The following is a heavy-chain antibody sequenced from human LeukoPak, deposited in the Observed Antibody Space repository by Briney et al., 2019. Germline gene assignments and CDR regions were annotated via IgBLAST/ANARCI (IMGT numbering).Heavy chain of an antibody. V-gene: IGHV4-59*01. D-gene: IGHD6-13*01. CDR3: ARTSSSWYSYYYGMDV. Sequence: SETLSLTCTVSGGSISSYYWSWIRQPPGKGLEWIGYIYYSGSTNYNPSLKSRVTISVDTSKNQFSLKLSPVTAADTAVYYCARTSSSWYSYYYGMDVWGQGTTVTVSS. CDR2: IYYSGST. CDR1: GGSISSYY. J-gene: IGHJ6*02.